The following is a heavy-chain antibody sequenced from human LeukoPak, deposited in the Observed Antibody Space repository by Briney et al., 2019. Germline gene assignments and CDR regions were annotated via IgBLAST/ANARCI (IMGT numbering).Heavy chain of an antibody. CDR1: GYTFTGYY. Sequence: ASVKVSCKASGYTFTGYYMHWVRQAPGQGLEWMGWINPNSGGTNYAQKFQGWVTMTRDTSISTAYMELSRLRSDDTAVYYCARVGLNYYGSGSSHYWGQGTLVTVSS. J-gene: IGHJ4*02. CDR3: ARVGLNYYGSGSSHY. V-gene: IGHV1-2*04. CDR2: INPNSGGT. D-gene: IGHD3-10*01.